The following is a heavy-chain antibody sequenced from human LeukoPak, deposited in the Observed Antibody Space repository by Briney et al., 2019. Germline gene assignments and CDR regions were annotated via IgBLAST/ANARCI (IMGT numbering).Heavy chain of an antibody. Sequence: SETLSLTCTVSGGSISSYYWSWIRQPPGKGLEWIGHIYYSGSTNYNPSLKSRVTISVDTSKNQFSLKLSSVTAADTAVYYCARHYFDTSAFDFWGQGTLVTVSS. CDR3: ARHYFDTSAFDF. CDR1: GGSISSYY. D-gene: IGHD3-22*01. CDR2: IYYSGST. V-gene: IGHV4-59*01. J-gene: IGHJ4*02.